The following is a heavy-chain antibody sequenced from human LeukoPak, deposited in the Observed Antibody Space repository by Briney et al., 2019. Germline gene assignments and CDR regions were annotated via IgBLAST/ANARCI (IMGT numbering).Heavy chain of an antibody. CDR2: INPHSGGT. CDR3: ARVMPLEGSGSDTLDY. V-gene: IGHV1-2*02. D-gene: IGHD3-10*01. J-gene: IGHJ4*02. CDR1: GYTFTDYY. Sequence: AAVKVSCKPSGYTFTDYYMHWVRPPPAQGLELMGWINPHSGGTKYAQKFQGRVTMSRDTSISKAYMELSRLRSDDTAVYYCARVMPLEGSGSDTLDYWGQGTLVTVSS.